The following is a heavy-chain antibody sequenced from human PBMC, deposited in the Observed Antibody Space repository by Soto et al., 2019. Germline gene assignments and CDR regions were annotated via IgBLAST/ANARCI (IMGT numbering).Heavy chain of an antibody. CDR2: ISYDGGNK. CDR1: GFTFSSYG. Sequence: QPGGSLRLSCAASGFTFSSYGMHWVRQAPGKGLEWVTLISYDGGNKYSADSVKGRFSISRDNSRNTLYLQMNSLRPEDAAVYYCVKSLGFCSSSSCSRDYYYYYGMDVWGQGTTVTVSS. D-gene: IGHD2-2*01. V-gene: IGHV3-30*18. CDR3: VKSLGFCSSSSCSRDYYYYYGMDV. J-gene: IGHJ6*02.